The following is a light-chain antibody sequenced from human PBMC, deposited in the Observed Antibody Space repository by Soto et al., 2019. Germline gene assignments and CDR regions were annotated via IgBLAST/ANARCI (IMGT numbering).Light chain of an antibody. CDR3: QQYGSSPPLT. Sequence: DIVMTQTPLSLSVTPGQPASISCKSSQSLLHTDGKTYLYWYLQKPGQPPQLLIYGASSRATGIPDRFSGSGSGTDFTLTISRLEPEDFVVYYCQQYGSSPPLTFGGGTKVEIK. CDR2: GAS. V-gene: IGKV2-29*01. J-gene: IGKJ4*01. CDR1: QSLLHTDGKTY.